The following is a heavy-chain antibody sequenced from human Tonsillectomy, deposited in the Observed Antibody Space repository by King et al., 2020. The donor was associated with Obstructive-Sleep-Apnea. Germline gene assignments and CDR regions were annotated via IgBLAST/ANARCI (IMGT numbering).Heavy chain of an antibody. D-gene: IGHD5-18*01. J-gene: IGHJ4*02. CDR3: AKDQSELDTATFDY. CDR1: GFTFSSYG. CDR2: ISYDGSNK. Sequence: VQLVESGGGVVQPGRSLRLSCAASGFTFSSYGMHWVRQAPGKGLEWVAVISYDGSNKYYADSVKGRFTISRDNSKNTLYLQMNSLRAEDTAVYYCAKDQSELDTATFDYWGQGTLVTVSS. V-gene: IGHV3-30*18.